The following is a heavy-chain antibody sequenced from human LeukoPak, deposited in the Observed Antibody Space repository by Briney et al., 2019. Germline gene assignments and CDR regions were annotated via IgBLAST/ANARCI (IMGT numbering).Heavy chain of an antibody. J-gene: IGHJ4*02. CDR1: GFTFSSYG. CDR3: AKISRAVAGIWEVDY. D-gene: IGHD6-19*01. Sequence: QSGGSLRLSCAASGFTFSSYGMHWVRQAPGKGLEWVAVISYDGSNKYYADSVKGRFTISRDNSKNTLHLQMNSLRAEDTAVYYCAKISRAVAGIWEVDYWGQGTLVTVSS. V-gene: IGHV3-30*18. CDR2: ISYDGSNK.